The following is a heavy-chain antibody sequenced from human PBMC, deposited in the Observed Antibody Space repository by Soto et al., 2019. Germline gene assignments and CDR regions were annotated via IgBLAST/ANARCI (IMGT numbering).Heavy chain of an antibody. CDR3: ARDSIYSSGWTGWFDP. J-gene: IGHJ5*02. V-gene: IGHV1-3*01. Sequence: ASVKVSCKASGYTFTSYAMHWVRQAPGQGLEWMGWINAGNGNTKYSQKFQGRVTITRDTSATTAYMELSSLRSEDTAVYYCARDSIYSSGWTGWFDPWGQGTLVTVSS. D-gene: IGHD6-19*01. CDR2: INAGNGNT. CDR1: GYTFTSYA.